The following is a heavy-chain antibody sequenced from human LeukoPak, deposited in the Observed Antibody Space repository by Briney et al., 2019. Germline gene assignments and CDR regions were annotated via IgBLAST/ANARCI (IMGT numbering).Heavy chain of an antibody. J-gene: IGHJ1*01. CDR3: ARVVPAAIGYYQH. V-gene: IGHV4-39*01. D-gene: IGHD2-2*02. CDR1: GGSTTSSNYY. CDR2: IYHSGST. Sequence: SETLSLTCTVSGGSTTSSNYYWGWIRQPPGKGLEWIGSIYHSGSTYYNLSLKSRVTISVDTSKNQFSLKLSSVTAADTAVYYCARVVPAAIGYYQHWGQGTLVTVSS.